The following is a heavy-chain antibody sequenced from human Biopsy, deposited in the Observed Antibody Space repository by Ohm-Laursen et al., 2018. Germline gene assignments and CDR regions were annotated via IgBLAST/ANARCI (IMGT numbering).Heavy chain of an antibody. CDR2: ISNIGST. V-gene: IGHV4-61*01. Sequence: SDTLSFTCTVSGASVTSGSYYWSWIRQPPGKGLEWLGYISNIGSTNYNPSLKSRVTISVDTSKNHFSLKLTSVTAADTAVYYCARESALAGDFDSWGQGTLVTVSS. CDR1: GASVTSGSYY. J-gene: IGHJ4*02. CDR3: ARESALAGDFDS. D-gene: IGHD6-19*01.